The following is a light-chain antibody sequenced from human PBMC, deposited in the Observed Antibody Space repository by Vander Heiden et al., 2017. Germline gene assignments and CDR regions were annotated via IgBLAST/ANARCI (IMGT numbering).Light chain of an antibody. CDR2: GIS. CDR3: QHYDVSVVI. V-gene: IGKV3-20*01. CDR1: QTFSRNY. Sequence: EIVLTQSPGTLSLFPGERATLSCRASQTFSRNYLAWYQQKPGLPPRLLIYGISYRAAGIPERFSGSGSGTDFTLTSSRLEPEDFAVYYCQHYDVSVVIFGGGTRVEI. J-gene: IGKJ4*01.